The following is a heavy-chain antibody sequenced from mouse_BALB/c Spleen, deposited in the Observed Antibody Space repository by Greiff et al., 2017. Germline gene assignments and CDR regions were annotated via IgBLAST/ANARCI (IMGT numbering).Heavy chain of an antibody. D-gene: IGHD2-14*01. CDR3: ARGYGVRRYFDV. J-gene: IGHJ1*01. Sequence: LLESGAELMKPGASVKISCKATGYTFSSYWIEWVKERPGNGLEWIGEILPGSGSTNYNEKFKGKATFTADTSSNTAYMQLSSLTSEESAVYYIARGYGVRRYFDVWGAGTTVTVAS. CDR1: GYTFSSYW. CDR2: ILPGSGST. V-gene: IGHV1-9*01.